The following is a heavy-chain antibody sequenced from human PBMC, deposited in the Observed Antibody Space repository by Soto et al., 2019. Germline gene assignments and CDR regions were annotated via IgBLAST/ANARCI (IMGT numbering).Heavy chain of an antibody. J-gene: IGHJ4*02. V-gene: IGHV4-31*03. CDR1: GGSISSGGYY. CDR2: IDYSGST. Sequence: QVQLQESGPGLVKPSQTLSLTCTVSGGSISSGGYYWSWIRQHPGKGLEWIGYIDYSGSTYYNPYLKSRVTISVDTSKNQFSLKLSSVTAADTAVYYCARLSGLMVYAIPDYWGQGTLVTVSS. CDR3: ARLSGLMVYAIPDY. D-gene: IGHD2-8*01.